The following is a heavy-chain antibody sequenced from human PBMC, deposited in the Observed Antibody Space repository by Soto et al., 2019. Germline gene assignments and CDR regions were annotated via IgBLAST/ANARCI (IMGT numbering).Heavy chain of an antibody. CDR2: ISYDGSNK. V-gene: IGHV3-30-3*01. CDR1: GFTFSSYA. J-gene: IGHJ6*02. CDR3: ARTPNYCSGGSCYFIYYYYGMDV. D-gene: IGHD2-15*01. Sequence: QVQLVESGGGVVQPGRSLRLSCAASGFTFSSYAMHWVRQAPGKGLEWVAVISYDGSNKYYADSVKGRFTISRDNSKNTLYLQMNSLRAEDTAVYYCARTPNYCSGGSCYFIYYYYGMDVWGQGTTVTVSS.